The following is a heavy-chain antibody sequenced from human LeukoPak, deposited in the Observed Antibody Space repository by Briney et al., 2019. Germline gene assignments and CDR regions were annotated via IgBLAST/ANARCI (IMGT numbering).Heavy chain of an antibody. CDR3: AREVRAEVVVTSYYFDY. J-gene: IGHJ4*02. D-gene: IGHD3-22*01. Sequence: GASVKVSCKASGGTFSSYAISWVRQAPGQGLEWMGGITPIFGTANYAQKFQGRVTITADKSTSTAYMELSSLRSEDTAVYYCAREVRAEVVVTSYYFDYWGQGTLVTVSS. CDR2: ITPIFGTA. CDR1: GGTFSSYA. V-gene: IGHV1-69*06.